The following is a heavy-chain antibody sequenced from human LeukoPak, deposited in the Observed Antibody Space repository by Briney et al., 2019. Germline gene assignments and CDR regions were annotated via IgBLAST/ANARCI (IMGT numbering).Heavy chain of an antibody. Sequence: PGGSLRLSCAASGFTFSSYAMHWVRQAPGKGLEWVAVISYDGSNKYYADSVKGRFTISRDNSKNTLYLQMNSLRAEDTAVYYCAKDVNYYDRSLDYWGQGTLVTVSS. CDR2: ISYDGSNK. CDR1: GFTFSSYA. D-gene: IGHD3-10*02. V-gene: IGHV3-30-3*01. CDR3: AKDVNYYDRSLDY. J-gene: IGHJ4*02.